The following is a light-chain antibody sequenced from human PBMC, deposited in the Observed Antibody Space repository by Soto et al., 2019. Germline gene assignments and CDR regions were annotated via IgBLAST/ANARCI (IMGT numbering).Light chain of an antibody. CDR2: DAS. Sequence: EVVLTKSPATLSLSPGDRATLSCRASERIYSAYLGWYQQKPGQAPRLLIYDASNRATGIPARFSGSGSGTDFTLTISSLEPEDFTVYYCQQRSNWPPITFGQGTRLEIK. CDR3: QQRSNWPPIT. J-gene: IGKJ5*01. V-gene: IGKV3-11*01. CDR1: ERIYSAY.